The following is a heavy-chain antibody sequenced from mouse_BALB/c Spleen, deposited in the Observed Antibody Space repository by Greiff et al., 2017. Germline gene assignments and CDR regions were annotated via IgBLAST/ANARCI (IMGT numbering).Heavy chain of an antibody. V-gene: IGHV1-54*01. CDR3: ARNYRYDVFAY. D-gene: IGHD2-14*01. J-gene: IGHJ3*01. CDR2: INPGSGGT. CDR1: GYAFTNYL. Sequence: VQLQQSGAELVRPGTSVKVSCKASGYAFTNYLIEWVKQRPGQGLEWIGVINPGSGGTNYNEKFKGKATLTADKSSSTAYMQLSSLTSEDSAVYYCARNYRYDVFAYWGQGTLVTVSA.